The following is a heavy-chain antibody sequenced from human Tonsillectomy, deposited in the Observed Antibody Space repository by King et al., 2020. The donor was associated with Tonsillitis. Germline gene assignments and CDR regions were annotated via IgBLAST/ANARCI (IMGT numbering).Heavy chain of an antibody. CDR3: ARGVTIFGVVIMSWSDP. CDR2: IYYSGST. V-gene: IGHV4-59*11. Sequence: VQLQESGPGLVKPSETLSLNCTVSGGSINSHYWSWIRQPPGKGLAWIGYIYYSGSTNYNPSLESRVIISVDTSKNQVSLKLSSVTAADTALYYCARGVTIFGVVIMSWSDPWGQGTLVTVSS. D-gene: IGHD3-3*01. J-gene: IGHJ5*02. CDR1: GGSINSHY.